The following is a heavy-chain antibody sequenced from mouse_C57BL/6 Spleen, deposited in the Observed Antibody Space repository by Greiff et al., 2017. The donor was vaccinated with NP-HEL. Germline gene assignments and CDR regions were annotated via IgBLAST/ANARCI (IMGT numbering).Heavy chain of an antibody. J-gene: IGHJ4*01. V-gene: IGHV1-82*01. CDR2: IYPGDGDT. CDR1: GYAFSSSW. Sequence: VQLQQSGPELVKPGASVKISCKASGYAFSSSWMNWVKQRPGKGLEWIGRIYPGDGDTNYNGKFKGKATLTADKSSSTAYMQLSSLTSEDSAVYFCARKDYYGRDYWGQGTSVTVSS. CDR3: ARKDYYGRDY.